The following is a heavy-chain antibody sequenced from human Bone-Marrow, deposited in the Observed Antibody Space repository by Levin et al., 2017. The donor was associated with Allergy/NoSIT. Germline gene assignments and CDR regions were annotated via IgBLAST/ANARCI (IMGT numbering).Heavy chain of an antibody. CDR3: ARGADWFDT. J-gene: IGHJ5*02. CDR1: DDSIRSYY. V-gene: IGHV4-59*08. Sequence: SQTLSLTCSVSDDSIRSYYWSWIRQPPGKGLEWIGYIFHSGSTNYNPSLRSRATISLDTSKRQLFLKVNSVTASDTAVYFCARGADWFDTWGQGTLVTVSS. D-gene: IGHD3-16*01. CDR2: IFHSGST.